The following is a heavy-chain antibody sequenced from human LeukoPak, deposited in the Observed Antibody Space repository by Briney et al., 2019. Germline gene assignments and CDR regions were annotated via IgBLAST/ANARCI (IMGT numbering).Heavy chain of an antibody. CDR3: ARLGIVVVVPDY. Sequence: SETLSLTCTVSGYSISSGYYWGWIRQPPGKGLEWIGSIYHSGSTYYNPSLKSRATISVDTSKNQFSLKLSSVTAADTAVYYCARLGIVVVVPDYWGQGTLVTVSS. J-gene: IGHJ4*02. V-gene: IGHV4-38-2*02. CDR1: GYSISSGYY. D-gene: IGHD2-15*01. CDR2: IYHSGST.